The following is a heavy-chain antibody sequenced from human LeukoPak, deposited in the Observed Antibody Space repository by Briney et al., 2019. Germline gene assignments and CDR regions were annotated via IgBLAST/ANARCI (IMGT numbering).Heavy chain of an antibody. V-gene: IGHV4-38-2*02. CDR1: GFSISSSYY. J-gene: IGHJ4*02. Sequence: PSETLSLTCSVSGFSISSSYYWGWIRQPPGRGLEWIGSIYHSGTTYYNPSLKSRATISLDASSNHFSLNLNSLTAADTAVYHCARGSENIWGTYRYSPAIDPFDYWGQGILVTVSS. CDR3: ARGSENIWGTYRYSPAIDPFDY. D-gene: IGHD3-16*02. CDR2: IYHSGTT.